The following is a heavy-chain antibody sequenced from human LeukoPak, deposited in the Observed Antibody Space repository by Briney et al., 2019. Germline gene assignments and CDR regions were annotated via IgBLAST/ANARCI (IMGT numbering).Heavy chain of an antibody. J-gene: IGHJ5*02. CDR2: IYYSGST. V-gene: IGHV4-59*01. D-gene: IGHD3-10*01. CDR3: ARGNQYYGSGSYTRWFDP. Sequence: SETLSLTCTVSGGSISSYYWSWLRQPPGKGLEWIGYIYYSGSTNYNPSLKSRVTISVDTSKNQFSLKLSSVTAADTAVYYCARGNQYYGSGSYTRWFDPWGQGTLVTVSS. CDR1: GGSISSYY.